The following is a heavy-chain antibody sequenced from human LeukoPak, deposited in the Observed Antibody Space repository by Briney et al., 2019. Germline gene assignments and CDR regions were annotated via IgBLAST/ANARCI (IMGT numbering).Heavy chain of an antibody. D-gene: IGHD5-24*01. Sequence: GGSLRLSCAASGFTFSSYWMTWVRQAPGKGLEWVANIKQDGSEKYYVDSVKGRFTISRDNAKNSVYLQMHSLRVEDTAVYYCAREGYSPRDGYNFNFDYWGQGTLVTVSS. V-gene: IGHV3-7*01. J-gene: IGHJ4*02. CDR1: GFTFSSYW. CDR3: AREGYSPRDGYNFNFDY. CDR2: IKQDGSEK.